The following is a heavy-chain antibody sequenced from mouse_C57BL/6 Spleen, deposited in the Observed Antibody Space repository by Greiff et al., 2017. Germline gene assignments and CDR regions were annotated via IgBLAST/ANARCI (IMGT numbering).Heavy chain of an antibody. Sequence: QVQLKQPGAELVKPGASVKLSCKASGYTFTSYWMHWVKQRPGRGLEWIGRIDPNSGGTKYNEKFKSKATLTVDKPSSTAYMQLSSLTSEDSAVYYCAAYYSNYGFAYWGQGTLVTVSA. V-gene: IGHV1-72*01. J-gene: IGHJ3*01. CDR3: AAYYSNYGFAY. D-gene: IGHD2-5*01. CDR2: IDPNSGGT. CDR1: GYTFTSYW.